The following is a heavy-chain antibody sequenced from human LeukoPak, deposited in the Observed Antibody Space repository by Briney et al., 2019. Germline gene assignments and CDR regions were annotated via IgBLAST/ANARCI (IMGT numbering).Heavy chain of an antibody. D-gene: IGHD4-17*01. CDR3: ARANFYGEDY. Sequence: PGGSLRLSCAASGFTFSDYYMSWLRQAPGKGLEWVSYMSSSGDTIYYADSVKGRFTISRDNAKNSLYLQMNNLRAEDTAVNYCARANFYGEDYWGQGTLVTVSS. CDR1: GFTFSDYY. V-gene: IGHV3-11*01. CDR2: MSSSGDTI. J-gene: IGHJ4*02.